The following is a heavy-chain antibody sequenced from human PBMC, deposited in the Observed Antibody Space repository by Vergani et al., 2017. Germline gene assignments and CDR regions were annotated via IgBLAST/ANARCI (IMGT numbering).Heavy chain of an antibody. Sequence: QVHLVESGGGVVQPGRSLRLSCVVSGFTSSYYGMHWVRQAPGKGLEWVAVIAYDGTQKYYADSVKGRFTISRDNSKSTLYLQMNSLRTEDTAVYYCATKSCGTPGCQMGYFRQWGQGTLVTVPS. D-gene: IGHD1-1*01. CDR1: GFTSSYYG. CDR3: ATKSCGTPGCQMGYFRQ. CDR2: IAYDGTQK. V-gene: IGHV3-30*03. J-gene: IGHJ1*01.